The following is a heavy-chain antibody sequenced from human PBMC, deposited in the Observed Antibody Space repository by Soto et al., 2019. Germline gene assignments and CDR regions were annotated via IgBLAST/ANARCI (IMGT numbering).Heavy chain of an antibody. CDR3: AKAYFVWSSEQPYYFDY. CDR2: ISGSGGRS. V-gene: IGHV3-23*01. D-gene: IGHD3-16*01. CDR1: GFTFSNYA. J-gene: IGHJ4*02. Sequence: EVQLLDSGGGLVQPGGSLRLSCAASGFTFSNYAMTWVRQGPGKGLEWVSGISGSGGRSYYADSVKGRFTISRDNSKSTLYLQKNSLRAEDTAVYYCAKAYFVWSSEQPYYFDYWGQGALVALSS.